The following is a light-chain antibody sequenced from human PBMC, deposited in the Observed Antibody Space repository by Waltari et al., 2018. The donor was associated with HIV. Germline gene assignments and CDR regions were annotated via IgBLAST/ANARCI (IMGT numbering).Light chain of an antibody. CDR2: GDN. V-gene: IGLV2-14*01. J-gene: IGLJ3*02. Sequence: QSGLTQPASVSAPLGQSITISCIASNTDFSPHSFVSWYHPHPGKAPQLLIYGDNIRPSVIPFRLSGSKSDNTASLTIAGLQVDDEGDYYCSSYMNSGTLEFGGGTKVTVL. CDR3: SSYMNSGTLE. CDR1: NTDFSPHSF.